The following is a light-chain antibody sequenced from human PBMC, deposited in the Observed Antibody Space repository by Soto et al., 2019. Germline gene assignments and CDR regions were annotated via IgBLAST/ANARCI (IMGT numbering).Light chain of an antibody. CDR2: GAS. V-gene: IGKV3-20*01. J-gene: IGKJ4*01. CDR1: QSVSSSY. CDR3: QQYGSSPPGLT. Sequence: EIVLTQSPGTLSLSPGERATLSCRASQSVSSSYLAWYQQKPGQAPRLLIYGASSRATGIPDRFSGSGSGTDFTLTISRLEHEDVAVYYCQQYGSSPPGLTFGGGTKVEIK.